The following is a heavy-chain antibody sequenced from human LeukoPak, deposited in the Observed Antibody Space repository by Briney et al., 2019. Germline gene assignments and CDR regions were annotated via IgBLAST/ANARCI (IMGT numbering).Heavy chain of an antibody. CDR3: ARENVAAPGTLLDY. CDR1: GYTFTGYY. Sequence: GASVKVSCKASGYTFTGYYMHWVRQAPGQGLEWMGRIIPILDIANYAQKFQGRVTITADKSTSTAYMELSSLRSEDTAVYFCARENVAAPGTLLDYWGQGTLVTVSS. D-gene: IGHD6-13*01. CDR2: IIPILDIA. J-gene: IGHJ4*02. V-gene: IGHV1-69*04.